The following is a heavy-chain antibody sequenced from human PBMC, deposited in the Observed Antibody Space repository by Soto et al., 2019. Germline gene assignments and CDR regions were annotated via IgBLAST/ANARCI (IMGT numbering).Heavy chain of an antibody. D-gene: IGHD2-15*01. J-gene: IGHJ6*03. CDR1: GFTFSSYS. CDR3: ARVRASVPYNRYCSGGSCRYYYYMDV. CDR2: ISSSSSYI. V-gene: IGHV3-21*01. Sequence: GGSLRLSCAASGFTFSSYSMNWVRQAPGKGLEWVSSISSSSSYIYYADSVKGRFTISRDNAKNSLYLQMNSLRAEATAVYYCARVRASVPYNRYCSGGSCRYYYYMDVWGKGTTVTVSS.